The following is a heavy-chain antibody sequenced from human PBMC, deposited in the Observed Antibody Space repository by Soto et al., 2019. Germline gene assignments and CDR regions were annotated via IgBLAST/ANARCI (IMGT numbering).Heavy chain of an antibody. V-gene: IGHV3-30-3*01. CDR3: ARDRDSSSSRPQFDY. D-gene: IGHD6-6*01. Sequence: GGSLRLSCAASGFTFSSYAMHRVRQAPGKGLEWVAVISYDGSNKYYADSVKGRFTISRDNSKNTLYLQMNSLRAEDTAVYYCARDRDSSSSRPQFDYWGQGTLVTVSS. J-gene: IGHJ4*02. CDR1: GFTFSSYA. CDR2: ISYDGSNK.